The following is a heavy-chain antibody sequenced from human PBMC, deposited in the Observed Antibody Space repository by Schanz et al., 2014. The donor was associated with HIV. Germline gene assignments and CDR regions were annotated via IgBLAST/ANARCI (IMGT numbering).Heavy chain of an antibody. Sequence: QVQVVQSGAELKKPGSSVRVSCKTSGGTFSNYAINWVRQAPGQGLEWMGGIIPIFGTSNYAQKFQGRVTITADESTSTAYMELSSLRSEDTAVYYCARGRYSGSYYNYWGQGTLVTVSS. CDR2: IIPIFGTS. V-gene: IGHV1-69*01. J-gene: IGHJ4*02. CDR1: GGTFSNYA. D-gene: IGHD1-26*01. CDR3: ARGRYSGSYYNY.